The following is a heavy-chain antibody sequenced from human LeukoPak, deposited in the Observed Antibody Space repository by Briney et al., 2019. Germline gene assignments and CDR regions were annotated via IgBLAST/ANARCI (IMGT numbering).Heavy chain of an antibody. CDR1: GFTFSSYS. D-gene: IGHD3-10*01. J-gene: IGHJ4*02. CDR2: MYSGGST. V-gene: IGHV3-66*01. Sequence: GGSLRLSCAASGFTFSSYSMNWVRQAPGKGLEWVSVMYSGGSTYYSDSVKGRVTISRDNSKNTLYLQMNSLRAEDTAVYYCAKDTYYYGSGSEYPFDYWGQGTLVTVSS. CDR3: AKDTYYYGSGSEYPFDY.